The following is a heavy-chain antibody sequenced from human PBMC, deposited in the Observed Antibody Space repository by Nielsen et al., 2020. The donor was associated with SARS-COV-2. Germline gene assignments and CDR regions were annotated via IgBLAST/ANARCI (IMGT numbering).Heavy chain of an antibody. V-gene: IGHV3-49*04. CDR2: IRSKAYGGTT. CDR3: TRDNFWSGYPDY. J-gene: IGHJ4*02. CDR1: GFTFSGSA. D-gene: IGHD3-3*01. Sequence: GGSLRLSCAVSGFTFSGSALHWVRQAPGKGLEWVGFIRSKAYGGTTEYAASVKGRFTISRDDSKSIAYLQMNSLKTEDTAVYYCTRDNFWSGYPDYWGQGTLVTVSS.